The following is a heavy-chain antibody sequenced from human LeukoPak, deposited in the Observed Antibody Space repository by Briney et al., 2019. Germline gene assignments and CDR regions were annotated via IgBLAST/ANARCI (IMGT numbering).Heavy chain of an antibody. Sequence: GGSLRLSCAASGFTFNTYVMSWVRQAPGKGLEWVSTIGGSGASTNYADSVKGRFTISRDNPKNTLYLQMNSLRAEDTAVYYCATRSGDCSSTSCYSHYWGQGTLVTVSS. CDR1: GFTFNTYV. CDR2: IGGSGAST. CDR3: ATRSGDCSSTSCYSHY. V-gene: IGHV3-23*01. J-gene: IGHJ4*02. D-gene: IGHD2-2*02.